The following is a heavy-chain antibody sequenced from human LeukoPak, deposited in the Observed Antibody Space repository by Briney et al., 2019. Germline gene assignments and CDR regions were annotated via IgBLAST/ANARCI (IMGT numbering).Heavy chain of an antibody. Sequence: TLSLTCTVSGGSISSGGYYWSWIRQHPGKGLEWIGYIYYSGSTYYNPSLKSRVTISVDTSKNQFSLKLSSVTAADTAVYYCARAEPSSSINQVFDYWGQGTLVTVSS. D-gene: IGHD6-6*01. V-gene: IGHV4-31*03. J-gene: IGHJ4*02. CDR1: GGSISSGGYY. CDR2: IYYSGST. CDR3: ARAEPSSSINQVFDY.